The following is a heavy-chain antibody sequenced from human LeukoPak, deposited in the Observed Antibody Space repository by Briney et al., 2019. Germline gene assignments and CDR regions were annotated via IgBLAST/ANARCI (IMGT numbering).Heavy chain of an antibody. V-gene: IGHV3-21*01. Sequence: GGPLRLSCAASGFTFSTYSMNWVRQAPGKGLEWVSSISSGSDHIYYADSVKGRFTISRDNAKNSLYLQMDSLRAEDTAVFYCARSGRSSFGWFDPWGQGTLVTVSS. D-gene: IGHD3-3*01. CDR1: GFTFSTYS. CDR2: ISSGSDHI. CDR3: ARSGRSSFGWFDP. J-gene: IGHJ5*02.